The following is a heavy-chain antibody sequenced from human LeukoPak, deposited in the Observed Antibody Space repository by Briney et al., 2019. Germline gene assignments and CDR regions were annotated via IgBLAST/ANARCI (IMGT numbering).Heavy chain of an antibody. CDR3: ARGLWGAMAYFFDY. Sequence: PSETLSLTCTVSGGSISSYYWSWIRQPPGKGLEWIGYIYYSGSTNYNPSLKSRVTISVDTSKNQLSLKLSSVTAADTAVYYCARGLWGAMAYFFDYWGQGTLVTVSS. CDR1: GGSISSYY. J-gene: IGHJ4*02. V-gene: IGHV4-59*01. CDR2: IYYSGST. D-gene: IGHD5-18*01.